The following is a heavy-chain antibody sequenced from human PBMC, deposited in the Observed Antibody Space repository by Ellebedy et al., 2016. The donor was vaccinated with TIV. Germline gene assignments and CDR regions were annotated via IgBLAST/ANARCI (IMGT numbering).Heavy chain of an antibody. CDR3: ATSGQRLAYFFDY. V-gene: IGHV4-59*08. J-gene: IGHJ4*02. CDR1: GGSISSYY. Sequence: MPSETLSLTCTVSGGSISSYYWSWIRQPPGKGLEWIGYIYYSGSTNYNPSLKSRVTISVDTSKNQFSLKLSSVTAADTAVYYCATSGQRLAYFFDYWGQGTLISVSS. D-gene: IGHD6-25*01. CDR2: IYYSGST.